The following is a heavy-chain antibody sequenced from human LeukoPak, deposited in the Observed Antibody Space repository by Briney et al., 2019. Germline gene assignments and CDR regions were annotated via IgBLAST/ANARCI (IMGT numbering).Heavy chain of an antibody. J-gene: IGHJ4*02. CDR3: ARGVDTEAHTGRAYYDSSGYPPLDY. CDR2: TSSSGSTI. D-gene: IGHD3-22*01. Sequence: GGSLRLSCAASGFTFSDYYMSWIRQAPGKGLERVSYTSSSGSTIYYAHSVKGRFTISRDNAKNSLYLQMNSLRAEDTAVYYCARGVDTEAHTGRAYYDSSGYPPLDYWGQGTLVTVSS. CDR1: GFTFSDYY. V-gene: IGHV3-11*01.